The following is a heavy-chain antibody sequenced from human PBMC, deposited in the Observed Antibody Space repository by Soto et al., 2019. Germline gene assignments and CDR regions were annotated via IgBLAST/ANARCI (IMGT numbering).Heavy chain of an antibody. CDR2: IYYSGNT. Sequence: SETLSLTCTFSGGSISSYYWSWIRQPPGKGLEWIGYIYYSGNTNYNPSLKSRVTISLDTSKNQFSLKLSSVTAADTAMYYCARGRGYFDWLSYDYWGQGALVTVSS. J-gene: IGHJ4*02. CDR3: ARGRGYFDWLSYDY. CDR1: GGSISSYY. D-gene: IGHD3-9*01. V-gene: IGHV4-59*01.